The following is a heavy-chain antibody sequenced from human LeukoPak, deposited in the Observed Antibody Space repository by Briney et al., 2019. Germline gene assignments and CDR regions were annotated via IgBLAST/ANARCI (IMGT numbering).Heavy chain of an antibody. CDR3: ARQYNWNHHLDY. D-gene: IGHD1-14*01. J-gene: IGHJ4*02. V-gene: IGHV4-61*05. CDR2: IYYSGST. Sequence: PSETLSLTCTVSGGSISSSSYYWSWIRQPPGKGLEWIGYIYYSGSTNYNPSLKSRVTISVDTSKNQFSLKLSSVTAADTAVYYCARQYNWNHHLDYWGQGTLVIVSS. CDR1: GGSISSSSYY.